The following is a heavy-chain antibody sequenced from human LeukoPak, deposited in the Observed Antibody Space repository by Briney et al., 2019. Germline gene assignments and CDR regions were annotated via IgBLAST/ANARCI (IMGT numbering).Heavy chain of an antibody. CDR1: GYTFTSYY. V-gene: IGHV1-69*13. Sequence: SVNVSCKASGYTFTSYYMHWVRQAPGQGLEWMGGIIPIFGTANYAQKFQGRVTITADESTSTAYMELSSLRSEDTAVYYCARDRSHSSGWYGDYYYGMDVWGQGTTVTVSS. CDR3: ARDRSHSSGWYGDYYYGMDV. D-gene: IGHD6-19*01. J-gene: IGHJ6*02. CDR2: IIPIFGTA.